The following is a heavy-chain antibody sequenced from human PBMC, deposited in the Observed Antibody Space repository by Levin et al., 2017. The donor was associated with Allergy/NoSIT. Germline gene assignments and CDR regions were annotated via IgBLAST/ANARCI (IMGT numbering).Heavy chain of an antibody. CDR2: IKSKTDGGTT. CDR1: GFTFSNAW. V-gene: IGHV3-15*01. Sequence: GESLKISCAASGFTFSNAWMSWVRQAPGKGLEWVGRIKSKTDGGTTDYAAPVKGRFTISRDDSKNTLYLQMNSLKTEDTAVYYCTTEAYYYDSSGYYPWPVYWGQGTLVTVSS. CDR3: TTEAYYYDSSGYYPWPVY. J-gene: IGHJ4*02. D-gene: IGHD3-22*01.